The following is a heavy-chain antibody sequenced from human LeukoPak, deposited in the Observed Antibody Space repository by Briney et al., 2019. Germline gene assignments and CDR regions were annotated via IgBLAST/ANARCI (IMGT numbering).Heavy chain of an antibody. Sequence: GGSLRLSCAASGFTFSSYSMNWVRQAPGKGLEWVSSISSSSSYIYYADSVKGRFTISRDNAKNSLYLQMNSLRAEDTAVYYCARDPGRATIRGDDYWGQGTLVTVSS. CDR2: ISSSSSYI. CDR3: ARDPGRATIRGDDY. J-gene: IGHJ4*02. V-gene: IGHV3-21*01. CDR1: GFTFSSYS. D-gene: IGHD5-12*01.